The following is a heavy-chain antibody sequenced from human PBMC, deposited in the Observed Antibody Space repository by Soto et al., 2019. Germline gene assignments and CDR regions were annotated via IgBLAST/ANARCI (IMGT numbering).Heavy chain of an antibody. V-gene: IGHV3-66*01. J-gene: IGHJ5*02. CDR3: ARGPRYDILTGPRFDP. CDR1: GFTVSSSF. CDR2: IFSDGTT. Sequence: EVQLVESGGGLVQPGGSLRLSCAASGFTVSSSFLTWVRQAPGKGLEWVSLIFSDGTTFYADSVEGRFTISRDNSKNTLYLQMNSLRAEDTALYYCARGPRYDILTGPRFDPWSQGTLVTVSS. D-gene: IGHD3-9*01.